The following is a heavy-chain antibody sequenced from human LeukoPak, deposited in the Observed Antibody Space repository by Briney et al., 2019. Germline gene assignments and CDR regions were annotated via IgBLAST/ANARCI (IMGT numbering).Heavy chain of an antibody. D-gene: IGHD3-10*01. Sequence: GGSLRLSCAASGFTFSSYGMHWVRQAPGKGLEWVAFIRYDGSNKYYADSVKGRFTISRDNSKNMLYLEVISLTADDTAVYYCAKGDAWLRFGEWSQGTLVTVSS. J-gene: IGHJ4*02. V-gene: IGHV3-30*02. CDR3: AKGDAWLRFGE. CDR2: IRYDGSNK. CDR1: GFTFSSYG.